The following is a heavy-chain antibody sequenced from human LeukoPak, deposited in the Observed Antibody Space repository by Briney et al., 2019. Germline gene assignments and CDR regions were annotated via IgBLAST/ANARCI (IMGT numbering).Heavy chain of an antibody. V-gene: IGHV1-2*02. CDR3: ARVYDSSTYDY. CDR2: INPNSGGT. D-gene: IGHD3-22*01. J-gene: IGHJ4*02. Sequence: ASVKVSCKASGYTFSDSFMHWVRQAPGQGLEWMGWINPNSGGTNYAQKFQGRVTMTRDTSISTAYMELSRLRSDDTAVYYCARVYDSSTYDYWGQGTLVTVSS. CDR1: GYTFSDSF.